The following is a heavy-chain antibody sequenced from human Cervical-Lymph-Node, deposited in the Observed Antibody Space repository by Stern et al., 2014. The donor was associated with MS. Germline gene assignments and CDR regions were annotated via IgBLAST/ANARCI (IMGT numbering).Heavy chain of an antibody. V-gene: IGHV3-30*04. CDR3: AAVGH. J-gene: IGHJ4*02. CDR2: ISHDGKKK. D-gene: IGHD1-26*01. Sequence: QVQLVESGGGVVQPGKSLRLSCEVSGFTFSSYAAHWVRQAPGRGLEWVAVISHDGKKKSYADSVRGRFTISRDNSKNTLSLQMNRLTHEDTAIYHCAAVGHWAQGTLVTVSS. CDR1: GFTFSSYA.